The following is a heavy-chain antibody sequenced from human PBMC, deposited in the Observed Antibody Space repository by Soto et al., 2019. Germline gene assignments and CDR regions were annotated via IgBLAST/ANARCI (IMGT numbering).Heavy chain of an antibody. Sequence: SETLSLTCTVSGGSISSYYWSWIRQPPGKGLEWIGYIYYSGSTNYNPSLKSRVTISVDTSKNQFSLKLSSVTAADTAVYYCARVYYGSGSSYYYYMDVWGKGTTVTVSS. V-gene: IGHV4-59*01. CDR1: GGSISSYY. CDR3: ARVYYGSGSSYYYYMDV. CDR2: IYYSGST. D-gene: IGHD3-10*01. J-gene: IGHJ6*03.